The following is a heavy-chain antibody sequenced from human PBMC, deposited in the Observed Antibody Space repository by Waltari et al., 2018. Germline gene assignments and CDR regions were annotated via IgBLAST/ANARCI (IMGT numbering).Heavy chain of an antibody. V-gene: IGHV3-21*01. CDR3: AREDSSTRLHAFDI. CDR1: GFTFSSYS. J-gene: IGHJ3*02. Sequence: EVQLVESGGGLVQPGGSLRLSCAASGFTFSSYSMNWVRQAPGKGLEWVSSISSSSSYIYYADSVKGRFTISRDNAKNSLYLQMNSLRAEDTAVYYCAREDSSTRLHAFDIWGQGTMVTVSS. D-gene: IGHD6-13*01. CDR2: ISSSSSYI.